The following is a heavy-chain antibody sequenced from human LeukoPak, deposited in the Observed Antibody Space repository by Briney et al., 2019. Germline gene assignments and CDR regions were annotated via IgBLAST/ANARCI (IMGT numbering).Heavy chain of an antibody. V-gene: IGHV3-23*01. D-gene: IGHD3/OR15-3a*01. CDR1: GFTFTSYP. Sequence: GGSLRLSCAASGFTFTSYPMNWVRQAPGKGLERVATIASDGFMAYYADSLKGRFVISRDNSQQTLYLQMNSLRADDTAVYYCAKDLFLFFGDTRGQGTLVTVSS. J-gene: IGHJ5*02. CDR2: IASDGFMA. CDR3: AKDLFLFFGDT.